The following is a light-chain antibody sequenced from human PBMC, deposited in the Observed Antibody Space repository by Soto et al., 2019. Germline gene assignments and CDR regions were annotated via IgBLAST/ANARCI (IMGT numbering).Light chain of an antibody. Sequence: QSALTQPPSVSGSPGQSVTISCTGTSRDVGSYDRVSWYQQPPGTASKLIIYEVNNRPSGVPDRFSGSKSGNTASLAISGLQAEDDADYYCSSYTTSSLVVFGGGTKVTVL. J-gene: IGLJ2*01. CDR3: SSYTTSSLVV. V-gene: IGLV2-18*02. CDR1: SRDVGSYDR. CDR2: EVN.